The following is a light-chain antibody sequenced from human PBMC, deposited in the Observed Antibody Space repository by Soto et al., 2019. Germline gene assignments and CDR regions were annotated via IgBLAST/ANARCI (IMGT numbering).Light chain of an antibody. CDR2: GAS. CDR1: QSVRSN. Sequence: MMMMQPPRPLSLSPGSRATPSSRASQSVRSNLAWYQQKPGQAPRLLIYGASTRATGIPARFSGSGSGTEFTLPISSMTSEDFAVDDCQQYNDWPTFGQGTKVDIK. CDR3: QQYNDWPT. J-gene: IGKJ1*01. V-gene: IGKV3-15*01.